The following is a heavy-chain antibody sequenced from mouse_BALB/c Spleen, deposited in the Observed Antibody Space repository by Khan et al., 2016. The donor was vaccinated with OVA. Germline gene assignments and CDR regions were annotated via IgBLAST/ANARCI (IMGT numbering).Heavy chain of an antibody. D-gene: IGHD1-2*01. CDR3: ARELRLGGFAY. CDR2: IWGDGST. CDR1: GFSLTDYG. J-gene: IGHJ3*01. Sequence: QMQLEESGPGLVAPSQNLSITCTVSGFSLTDYGVNWVRQPPEKGLEWLGMIWGDGSTDYNSALKSRLSISKDNSKSQVFLKMNSLQTDDTARFYCARELRLGGFAYWGQGTLVTVSA. V-gene: IGHV2-6-7*01.